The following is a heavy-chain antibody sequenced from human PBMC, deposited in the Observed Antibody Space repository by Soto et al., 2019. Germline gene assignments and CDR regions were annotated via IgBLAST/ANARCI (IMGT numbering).Heavy chain of an antibody. CDR1: GFTFSSNA. J-gene: IGHJ6*02. CDR3: ARDLRKGYYYFGMDV. CDR2: ISYDGSHK. V-gene: IGHV3-30-3*01. Sequence: GGSLRLSCAASGFTFSSNAMHWVRQAPGKGLDWVALISYDGSHKYYADSVKGRFTISRDKSKNTLYLEMNTLRPEDTAVYYCARDLRKGYYYFGMDVWGQGTTVTVSS.